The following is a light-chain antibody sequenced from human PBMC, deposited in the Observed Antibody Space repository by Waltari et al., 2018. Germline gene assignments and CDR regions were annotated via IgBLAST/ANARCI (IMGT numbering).Light chain of an antibody. V-gene: IGLV1-44*01. J-gene: IGLJ3*02. CDR1: ASHIRTNV. CDR2: RSD. CDR3: AAWDDSLNGRWV. Sequence: SGLTPAPSADGAPGQGGAISFSGGASHIRTNVLNWYQQVPGKAPKLLIYRSDRRPAGVPDRFSGSKSGTSASLAISGLQSEDEADYYCAAWDDSLNGRWVFGGGTKVTVL.